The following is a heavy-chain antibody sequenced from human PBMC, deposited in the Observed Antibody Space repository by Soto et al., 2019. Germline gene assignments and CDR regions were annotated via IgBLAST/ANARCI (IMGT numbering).Heavy chain of an antibody. Sequence: GGSLRLSCATSGIIFRNYAMGWVRQAPGKGLEWVSAISGSGDSTYYADSVKGRFTISRDNSKNTLYLQMNSLRVEDTAIFYCAKKAEKHFDWMFYADSWGQGTLVTVSS. V-gene: IGHV3-23*01. J-gene: IGHJ4*02. D-gene: IGHD3-9*01. CDR3: AKKAEKHFDWMFYADS. CDR2: ISGSGDST. CDR1: GIIFRNYA.